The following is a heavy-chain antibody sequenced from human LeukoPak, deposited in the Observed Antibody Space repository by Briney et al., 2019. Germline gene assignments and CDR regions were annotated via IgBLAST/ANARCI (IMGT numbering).Heavy chain of an antibody. J-gene: IGHJ3*02. CDR3: ARVCGGDCYSEFVFDI. CDR1: GGSISSSSYY. Sequence: SETLSLTCTVSGGSISSSSYYWGWIRQPPGKGLEWLGSIYYSGSTYYNPSLKSRVTISVDTSKNQFSLKLSSVTAADTAVYYCARVCGGDCYSEFVFDIWGQGTMGTVSS. V-gene: IGHV4-39*07. D-gene: IGHD2-21*01. CDR2: IYYSGST.